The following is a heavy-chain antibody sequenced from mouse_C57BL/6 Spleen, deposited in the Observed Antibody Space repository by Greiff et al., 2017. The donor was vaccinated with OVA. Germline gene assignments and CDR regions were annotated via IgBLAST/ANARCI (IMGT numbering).Heavy chain of an antibody. CDR2: IDPNSGGT. V-gene: IGHV1-72*01. Sequence: VQLKQPGAELVKPGASVKLSCKASGYTFTSYWMHWVKQRPGRGLEWIGRIDPNSGGTKYNEKFKSKATLTVDKPSSTAYMQLSSLTSEDSAVYYCASEDYDGGFDYWGQGTTLTVSS. J-gene: IGHJ2*01. D-gene: IGHD2-4*01. CDR3: ASEDYDGGFDY. CDR1: GYTFTSYW.